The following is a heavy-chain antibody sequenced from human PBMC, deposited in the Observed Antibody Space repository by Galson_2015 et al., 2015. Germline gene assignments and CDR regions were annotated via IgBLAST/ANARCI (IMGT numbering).Heavy chain of an antibody. J-gene: IGHJ4*02. Sequence: SLRLSCAASGFTFSDYYMSWIRQAPGKGLGWVSYVSSSDSTIYYADSVRGRFTISRDNAKNSLYLQMNSLRAEDTAVYYCAKTNMDTDLYFDYWGQGTPVTVSS. CDR3: AKTNMDTDLYFDY. D-gene: IGHD5-18*01. V-gene: IGHV3-11*01. CDR2: VSSSDSTI. CDR1: GFTFSDYY.